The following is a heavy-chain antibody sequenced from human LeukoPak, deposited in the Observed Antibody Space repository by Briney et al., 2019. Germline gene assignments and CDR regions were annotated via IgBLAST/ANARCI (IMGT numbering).Heavy chain of an antibody. CDR3: ARGSGYSSGWYGYYYYMDV. Sequence: GGSLRLSCAASGFTFSSYAMHWVRQAPGKGLEWVAVISYDGSNKYYADSVKGRFTISRDNAKNSLYLQTNSLRAEDTALYYCARGSGYSSGWYGYYYYMDVWGEGTTVTVSS. CDR2: ISYDGSNK. CDR1: GFTFSSYA. D-gene: IGHD6-19*01. V-gene: IGHV3-30*04. J-gene: IGHJ6*03.